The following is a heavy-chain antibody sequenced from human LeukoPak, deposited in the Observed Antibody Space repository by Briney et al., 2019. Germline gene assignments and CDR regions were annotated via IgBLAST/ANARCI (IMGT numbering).Heavy chain of an antibody. Sequence: GGSLRLSCAASGFTFSSYAMHWVRQAPGKGLEWVAVISYDGSNHYYAETVRGRFTISRDNSRNTLFLQMSSLSPEDTAVYYCVRPYVSSGSYYFDFWGQGTLVTVSS. CDR2: ISYDGSNH. D-gene: IGHD1-26*01. J-gene: IGHJ4*02. CDR1: GFTFSSYA. V-gene: IGHV3-30-3*01. CDR3: VRPYVSSGSYYFDF.